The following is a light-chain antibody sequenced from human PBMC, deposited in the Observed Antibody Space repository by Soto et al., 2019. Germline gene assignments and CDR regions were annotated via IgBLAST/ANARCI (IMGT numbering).Light chain of an antibody. CDR2: AAS. Sequence: DIQMTQSPSSLSASVGDRVTITCRASQSTSSYLNWYQQKPGKAPKLLIYAASRLQSGDPSRFSGSGSGTDFTLTISSRQPEDFATYYCQQSYSTPWTVGQGTEVEIK. V-gene: IGKV1-39*01. CDR3: QQSYSTPWT. CDR1: QSTSSY. J-gene: IGKJ1*01.